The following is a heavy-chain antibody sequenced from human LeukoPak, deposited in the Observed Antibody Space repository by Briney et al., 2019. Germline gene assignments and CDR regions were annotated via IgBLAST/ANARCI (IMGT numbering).Heavy chain of an antibody. V-gene: IGHV3-30*02. Sequence: PGGSLRLSCAASGFTFTSYGMHWVRQAPGKGLEWVALTRYDKSNIYYADSVKGRFTISRDNSRNTLYLQMSSLRAEDTAVYYCTRGSSSYQYSFDSWGQGTLVTVSS. CDR3: TRGSSSYQYSFDS. J-gene: IGHJ4*02. D-gene: IGHD6-19*01. CDR1: GFTFTSYG. CDR2: TRYDKSNI.